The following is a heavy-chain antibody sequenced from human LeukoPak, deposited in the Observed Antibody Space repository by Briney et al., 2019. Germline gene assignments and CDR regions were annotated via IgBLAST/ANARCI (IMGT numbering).Heavy chain of an antibody. J-gene: IGHJ4*02. CDR3: ARGYSYAMN. D-gene: IGHD5-18*01. CDR1: GFTFSSYS. V-gene: IGHV3-21*01. CDR2: ISGSSSHT. Sequence: PGGSLRLSCAASGFTFSSYSMNWVRQAPGKGLEWVSSISGSSSHTYYADLVKGRFTISRDNAKNSLYLQMNSLRAEDTAVYYCARGYSYAMNWGQGTLVTVSS.